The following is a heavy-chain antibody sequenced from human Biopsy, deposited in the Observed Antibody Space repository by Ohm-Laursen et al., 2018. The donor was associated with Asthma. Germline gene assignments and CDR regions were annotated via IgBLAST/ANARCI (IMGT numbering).Heavy chain of an antibody. J-gene: IGHJ4*02. CDR2: ISYDGSIK. CDR3: ARGDSSNWSHYYFDY. Sequence: SLRLSCTASGFTFSNYAMHWVRQAPGKGLEWVALISYDGSIKKKADSVKGRFTISRDNSKNTLSLQMNSLRAEDTAVYYCARGDSSNWSHYYFDYWGQGTLVTVSS. D-gene: IGHD3-22*01. V-gene: IGHV3-30*14. CDR1: GFTFSNYA.